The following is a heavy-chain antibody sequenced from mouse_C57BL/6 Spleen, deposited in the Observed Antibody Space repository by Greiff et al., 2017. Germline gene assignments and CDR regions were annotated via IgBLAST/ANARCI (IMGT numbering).Heavy chain of an antibody. CDR1: GFSLTSYG. V-gene: IGHV2-6*03. CDR2: IWSDGST. D-gene: IGHD1-1*01. J-gene: IGHJ3*01. CDR3: ARRGDYGSPFAY. Sequence: VKLMESGPGLVAPSQSLSITCTVSGFSLTSYGVHWVRQPPGKGLEWLVVIWSDGSTTYNSALKSRLSISKDNAKRQVFLKMNSLQTDDTAMYYCARRGDYGSPFAYWGQGTLVTVSA.